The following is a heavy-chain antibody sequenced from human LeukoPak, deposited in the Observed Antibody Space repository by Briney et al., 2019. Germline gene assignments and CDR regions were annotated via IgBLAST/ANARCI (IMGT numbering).Heavy chain of an antibody. CDR1: GLTFSSSW. Sequence: GGSLRLSCAVSGLTFSSSWMDWVRQAPGKGLEWVASINPDGNKKYSADSVKGRFTISRDNAENSLYLQMNSLRVEDTAFYYCARDLAYSRLDYWGQGMLITVSS. CDR2: INPDGNKK. D-gene: IGHD5-18*01. V-gene: IGHV3-7*01. J-gene: IGHJ4*02. CDR3: ARDLAYSRLDY.